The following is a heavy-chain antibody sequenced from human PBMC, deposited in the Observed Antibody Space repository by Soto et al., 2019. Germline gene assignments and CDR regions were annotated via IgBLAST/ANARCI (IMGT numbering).Heavy chain of an antibody. CDR2: ISSYGADR. D-gene: IGHD6-19*01. CDR1: GFTFNSYA. CDR3: VKEGYMRSDWYGQFDY. V-gene: IGHV3-64D*06. Sequence: GGSLRLSCSASGFTFNSYAMHWVRQAPGKGLEFVSAISSYGADRYYADSVKGRFAISRDNSKNTLFLQMSSLRAEDTALYYCVKEGYMRSDWYGQFDYWGQGALVTVSS. J-gene: IGHJ4*02.